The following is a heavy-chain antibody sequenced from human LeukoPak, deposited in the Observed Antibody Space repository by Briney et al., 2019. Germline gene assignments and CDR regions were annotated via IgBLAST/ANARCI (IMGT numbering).Heavy chain of an antibody. CDR2: IYYSGST. V-gene: IGHV4-59*12. CDR3: ARGYYDSSGYLISYNWFDP. J-gene: IGHJ5*02. Sequence: PSETLSLTCTVSGGSISHYYWSWIRQPPGKGLEWIGYIYYSGSTNYNPSLKRRVTISVDTSKNQFSLELSSVTAADTAVYYCARGYYDSSGYLISYNWFDPWGQGTLVTVSS. CDR1: GGSISHYY. D-gene: IGHD3-22*01.